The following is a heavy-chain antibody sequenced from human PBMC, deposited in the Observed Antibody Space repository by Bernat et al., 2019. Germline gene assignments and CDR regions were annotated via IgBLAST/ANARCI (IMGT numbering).Heavy chain of an antibody. Sequence: EVQLVESGGGLVQPGGSLRLSCAASGSTFSWYIMNWVRQAPGKGLEWVSYISSSSRNIYYADSVKGRFTISRDDAKNSLYLQMNSLRAEDTAVYYCARDLGRGSYYFDDWGQGTLVTVSS. V-gene: IGHV3-48*01. CDR2: ISSSSRNI. CDR1: GSTFSWYI. D-gene: IGHD3-10*01. CDR3: ARDLGRGSYYFDD. J-gene: IGHJ4*02.